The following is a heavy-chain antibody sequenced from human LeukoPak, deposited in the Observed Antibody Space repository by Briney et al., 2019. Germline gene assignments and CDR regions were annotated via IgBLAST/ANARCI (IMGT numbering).Heavy chain of an antibody. Sequence: SETLSLTCTVSGGSISSSSYYWGWIGQPPGKGLEWIGSIYYSGSTYYNPSLKSRVTISVDTSKNQFSLKLSSVTAADTAVYYCARQKWFGESDYFDYWGQGTLVTVSS. J-gene: IGHJ4*02. CDR2: IYYSGST. D-gene: IGHD3-10*01. CDR3: ARQKWFGESDYFDY. V-gene: IGHV4-39*01. CDR1: GGSISSSSYY.